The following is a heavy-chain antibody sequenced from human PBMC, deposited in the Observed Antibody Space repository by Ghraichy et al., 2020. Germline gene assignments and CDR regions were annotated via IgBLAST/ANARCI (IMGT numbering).Heavy chain of an antibody. CDR1: GFTFSSYA. Sequence: GESLNISCAASGFTFSSYAMSWVRQAPGKGLEWVSAISGSGGSTYYADSVKGRFTISRDNSKNTLYLQMNSLRAEDTAVYYCAKRGRFLEWLNWGQGTLVTVSS. CDR2: ISGSGGST. J-gene: IGHJ4*02. V-gene: IGHV3-23*01. D-gene: IGHD3-3*01. CDR3: AKRGRFLEWLN.